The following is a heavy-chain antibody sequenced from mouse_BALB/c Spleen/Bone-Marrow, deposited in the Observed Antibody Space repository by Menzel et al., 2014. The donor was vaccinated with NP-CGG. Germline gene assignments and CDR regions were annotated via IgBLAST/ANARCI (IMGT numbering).Heavy chain of an antibody. V-gene: IGHV5-9-3*01. Sequence: GGGLVKPGGSLKLSCAASGFTFSSYAMSWVRQTPEKRLEWVATISSGGSYTYYPDGVKGRFTISRDNAKNTLYLQMSSLRSEDTAMYYCARHGITRLLDYWGQGTTLTVSS. D-gene: IGHD2-4*01. CDR2: ISSGGSYT. CDR3: ARHGITRLLDY. CDR1: GFTFSSYA. J-gene: IGHJ2*01.